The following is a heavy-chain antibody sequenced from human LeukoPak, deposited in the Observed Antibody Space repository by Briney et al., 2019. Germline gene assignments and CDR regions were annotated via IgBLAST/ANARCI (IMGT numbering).Heavy chain of an antibody. CDR2: INQGGTEK. Sequence: PGGSLRLSCAASGFTFTTYWMSWVRQAPGKGLEWVANINQGGTEKFYVDSVKGRFTISRDNAKNSLYLQMNSLRVEDTAVYYCAKVAKYYYGSETYYFFEHWGQGTPVTASS. V-gene: IGHV3-7*01. D-gene: IGHD3-10*01. CDR1: GFTFTTYW. J-gene: IGHJ4*02. CDR3: AKVAKYYYGSETYYFFEH.